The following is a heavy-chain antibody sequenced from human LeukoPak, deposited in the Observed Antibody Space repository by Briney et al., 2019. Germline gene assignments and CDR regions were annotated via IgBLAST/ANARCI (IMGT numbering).Heavy chain of an antibody. CDR1: GFTFSSYA. CDR3: AKVPPSPGWWYFDL. V-gene: IGHV3-23*01. J-gene: IGHJ2*01. CDR2: ITGRGAST. Sequence: GGSLRLSCAASGFTFSSYAMSWVRQAPGKGLEWVSAITGRGASTYYADSVKGRFTISRDNSKNTLYLQMYSLRAEDTAVYYCAKVPPSPGWWYFDLWGRGTLVTVSS.